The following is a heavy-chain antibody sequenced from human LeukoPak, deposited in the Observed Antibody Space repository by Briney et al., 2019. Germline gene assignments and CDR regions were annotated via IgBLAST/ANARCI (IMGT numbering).Heavy chain of an antibody. J-gene: IGHJ6*02. D-gene: IGHD3-3*01. V-gene: IGHV5-51*01. CDR2: TYPGDSDT. CDR1: GYSFTSYW. CDR3: ARQSWSGYYTALDYYGMDV. Sequence: GESLKISCKGSGYSFTSYWIGWVRQMPGKGLEWMGITYPGDSDTRYSPSFQGQVTISADKSISTAYLQWSSLKASDTAMYYCARQSWSGYYTALDYYGMDVWGQGTTVTVSS.